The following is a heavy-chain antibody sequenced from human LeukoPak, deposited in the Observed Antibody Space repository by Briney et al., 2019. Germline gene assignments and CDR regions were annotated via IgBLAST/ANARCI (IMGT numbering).Heavy chain of an antibody. CDR3: AKEQYSPRVDDAFDI. D-gene: IGHD5-18*01. CDR2: INPNSGGT. CDR1: GYTFTGYY. J-gene: IGHJ3*02. Sequence: ASVKVSCKASGYTFTGYYMHWVRQAPGQGLEWMGWINPNSGGTNYAQKFQGRVTMTRDTSISTAYMELSRLRSDDTAVYYCAKEQYSPRVDDAFDIWGRGTMVTVSS. V-gene: IGHV1-2*02.